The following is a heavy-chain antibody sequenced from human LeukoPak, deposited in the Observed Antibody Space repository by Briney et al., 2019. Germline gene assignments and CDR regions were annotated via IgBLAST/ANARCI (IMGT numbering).Heavy chain of an antibody. D-gene: IGHD6-19*01. V-gene: IGHV4-59*01. CDR3: ARGKQWLVHPYYMDV. Sequence: PSETLSLTCTVSGGSISSYYWSWIRQPPGKGLEWIGYIYYSGSTNYKPSLKSRVTVSVDTSKNQFSLKLSSVTAADTAVYSCARGKQWLVHPYYMDVWGKGTTVTVSS. J-gene: IGHJ6*03. CDR2: IYYSGST. CDR1: GGSISSYY.